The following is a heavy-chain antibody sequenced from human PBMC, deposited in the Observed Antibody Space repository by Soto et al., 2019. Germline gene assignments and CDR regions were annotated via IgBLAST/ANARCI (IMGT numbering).Heavy chain of an antibody. J-gene: IGHJ6*02. Sequence: SETLSLTCSVSGGSISNGGYYWSWLRQHPGKGLECIGNIYYSGSTYYNPSLRSRVSMSVDTSKNQFSLRLSSVTAADTAVYYCGRAPRYLQRKENYSYIIYARAQGTTLPVS. CDR1: GGSISNGGYY. CDR2: IYYSGST. CDR3: GRAPRYLQRKENYSYIIYA. D-gene: IGHD4-4*01. V-gene: IGHV4-31*03.